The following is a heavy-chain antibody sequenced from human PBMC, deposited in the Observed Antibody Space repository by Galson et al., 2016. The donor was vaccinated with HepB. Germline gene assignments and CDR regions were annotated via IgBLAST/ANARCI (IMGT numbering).Heavy chain of an antibody. J-gene: IGHJ6*02. D-gene: IGHD4-17*01. Sequence: LRLSCAASGFTFSNYDIHWVRQAPGKGLEWVALISSDGTKRYHADSVKGRFSVSRDNSKNTLFLQMNSLRVDDPAVYYCAKDRDGDYDYGMDVWGQGTAVTVSS. CDR1: GFTFSNYD. CDR2: ISSDGTKR. CDR3: AKDRDGDYDYGMDV. V-gene: IGHV3-30*18.